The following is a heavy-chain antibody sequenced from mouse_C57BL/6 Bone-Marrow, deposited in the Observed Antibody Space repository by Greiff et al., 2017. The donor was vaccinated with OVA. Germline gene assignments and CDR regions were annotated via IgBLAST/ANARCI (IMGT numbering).Heavy chain of an antibody. CDR1: GFTFSNYW. J-gene: IGHJ4*01. CDR3: TNWCYAMDY. CDR2: IRLRSDNYAT. V-gene: IGHV6-3*01. Sequence: EVKVVESGGGLVQPGGSMKLSCVASGFTFSNYWMNWVRQSPEKGLEWVAQIRLRSDNYATHYAESVKGRFTISREDSKSSVYLQMNNLRDEDTGIYYCTNWCYAMDYWGQGTSVTVSS. D-gene: IGHD4-1*02.